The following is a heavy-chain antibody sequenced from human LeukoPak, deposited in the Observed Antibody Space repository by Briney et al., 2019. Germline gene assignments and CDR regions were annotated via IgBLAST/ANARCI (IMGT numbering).Heavy chain of an antibody. CDR2: INSDGSST. Sequence: PGGSLRLSCAASGFTFSSYWMHWVRQAPGKGLVWVSRINSDGSSTSYADSVKGRLTISRDNAKNTLYLQMNSLRAEDAAVYYCAREVAVAGVYYFDYWGQGTLVTVSS. D-gene: IGHD6-19*01. CDR1: GFTFSSYW. V-gene: IGHV3-74*01. J-gene: IGHJ4*02. CDR3: AREVAVAGVYYFDY.